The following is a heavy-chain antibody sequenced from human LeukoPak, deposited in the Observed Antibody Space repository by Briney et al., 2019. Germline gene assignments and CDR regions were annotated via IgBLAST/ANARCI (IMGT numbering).Heavy chain of an antibody. Sequence: SETLSLTCTVSGGSISSYYWSWIRQPPGKGLEWIGYIYYSGSTNYNPSLKSRVTISVDTSKNQFSLRLSSVTAADTAVYYCARSLTFGGLIAYYDYWGQGTLVTVSS. D-gene: IGHD3-16*02. V-gene: IGHV4-59*01. J-gene: IGHJ4*02. CDR3: ARSLTFGGLIAYYDY. CDR2: IYYSGST. CDR1: GGSISSYY.